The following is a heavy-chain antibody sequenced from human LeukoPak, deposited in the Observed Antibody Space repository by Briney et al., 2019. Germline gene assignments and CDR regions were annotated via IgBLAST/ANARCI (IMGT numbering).Heavy chain of an antibody. CDR1: GFTFSSYW. Sequence: GGSLRLSCAASGFTFSSYWMNWVRQAPGKGLVWVSRIASDGSSTTYADSVKGRFSISRDNAKNSLYLQMNSLRAEDTAVYYCATPLDYYDWSDSHQGGDWGQGTLVTVSS. J-gene: IGHJ4*02. D-gene: IGHD3-22*01. V-gene: IGHV3-74*01. CDR2: IASDGSST. CDR3: ATPLDYYDWSDSHQGGD.